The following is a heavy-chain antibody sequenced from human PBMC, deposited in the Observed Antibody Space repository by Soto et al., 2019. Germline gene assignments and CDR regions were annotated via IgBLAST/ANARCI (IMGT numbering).Heavy chain of an antibody. CDR1: GFTFSSYA. V-gene: IGHV3-30-3*01. CDR2: ISYDGSNK. CDR3: ARDTGPLHGSYFAFDI. Sequence: GGSLRLSCAASGFTFSSYAMHWVRQAPGKGLEWVAVISYDGSNKYYADSVKGRFTISRDNSKNTLYLQMNSLRAEDTAVYYCARDTGPLHGSYFAFDIWGQGTMVTVSS. D-gene: IGHD1-26*01. J-gene: IGHJ3*02.